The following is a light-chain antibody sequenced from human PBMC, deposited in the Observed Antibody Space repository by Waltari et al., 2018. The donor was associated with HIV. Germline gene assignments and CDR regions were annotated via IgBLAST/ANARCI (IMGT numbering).Light chain of an antibody. CDR1: SSNIGHNY. V-gene: IGLV1-51*02. Sequence: QSVLTQPPSVSAAPGQTVIISCSGSSSNIGHNYVSWYQQLPGTAPKFLIYENNQRPSGIPDRFSGCKSGTSATLGITGLQTGDEADYYCGTWDTSLSAGVFGGGTKVTVL. J-gene: IGLJ2*01. CDR2: ENN. CDR3: GTWDTSLSAGV.